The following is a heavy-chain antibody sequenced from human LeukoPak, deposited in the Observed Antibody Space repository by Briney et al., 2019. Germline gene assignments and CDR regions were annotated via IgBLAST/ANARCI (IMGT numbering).Heavy chain of an antibody. V-gene: IGHV3-74*01. CDR2: INSDGSST. Sequence: GGSLRLSCAASGFTFSSYWMHWVRQAPGKGLVWASRINSDGSSTSYADSVKGRFTISRDNAKNTLYLQMNSLRAEDTAVYYCARGGSGLYYYYGMDVWGQGTTVTVSS. CDR1: GFTFSSYW. J-gene: IGHJ6*02. CDR3: ARGGSGLYYYYGMDV. D-gene: IGHD3-10*01.